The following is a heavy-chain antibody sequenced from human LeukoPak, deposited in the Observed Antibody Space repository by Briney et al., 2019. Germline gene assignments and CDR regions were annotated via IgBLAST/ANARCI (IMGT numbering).Heavy chain of an antibody. Sequence: SETLSLTCTVSGGSMSDYYWSWLRQPAGKGLEWIGRIYTTGSTNYNPSLESRVTMPIDTSKKQFSLRLKSVTAADSAVYYCATGVSRPGTFDTWGQGTMVTVSS. CDR3: ATGVSRPGTFDT. CDR1: GGSMSDYY. J-gene: IGHJ3*02. V-gene: IGHV4-4*07. D-gene: IGHD1-14*01. CDR2: IYTTGST.